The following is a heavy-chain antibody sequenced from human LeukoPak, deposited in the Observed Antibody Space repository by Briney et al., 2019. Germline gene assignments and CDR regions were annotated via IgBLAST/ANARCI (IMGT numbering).Heavy chain of an antibody. V-gene: IGHV3-23*01. J-gene: IGHJ4*02. CDR1: GFPFSSSV. CDR3: ARASGDTAMNIDY. Sequence: GGSLRLSCAASGFPFSSSVMTWVRRAPGRGLGVVSAISGGGGVTSFADSVKGRFTISRDNSKNTLYLQMNSLRAEDTAVYYCARASGDTAMNIDYWGQGTLVTVSS. D-gene: IGHD5-18*01. CDR2: ISGGGGVT.